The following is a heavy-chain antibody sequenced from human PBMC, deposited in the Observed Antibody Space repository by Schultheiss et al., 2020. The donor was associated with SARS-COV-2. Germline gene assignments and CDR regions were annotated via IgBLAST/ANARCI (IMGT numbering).Heavy chain of an antibody. D-gene: IGHD1-1*01. Sequence: GGSLRLSCVASGFTFRDYYMTWIRQAPGKGLEWVSHISSSSSYIYYADSVKGRFTISRDNAKNSLYLQMNSLRAEDTAVYYCARNAGRRYPFDYWGQGTLVTVSS. CDR2: ISSSSSYI. CDR1: GFTFRDYY. CDR3: ARNAGRRYPFDY. V-gene: IGHV3-11*06. J-gene: IGHJ4*02.